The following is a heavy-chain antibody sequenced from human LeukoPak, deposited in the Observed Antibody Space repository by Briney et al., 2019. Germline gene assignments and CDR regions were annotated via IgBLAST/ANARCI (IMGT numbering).Heavy chain of an antibody. Sequence: SETLSLTCTVSGYSISSGYYWGWIRQPPGKGLEWIGSIYHSGGTYYNPSLKSRVTISVDTSKNQFSLKLGSVTAADTAVYYCARNYYGSEVGFDYWGQGTLVTVSS. CDR3: ARNYYGSEVGFDY. CDR2: IYHSGGT. CDR1: GYSISSGYY. V-gene: IGHV4-38-2*02. D-gene: IGHD3-10*01. J-gene: IGHJ4*02.